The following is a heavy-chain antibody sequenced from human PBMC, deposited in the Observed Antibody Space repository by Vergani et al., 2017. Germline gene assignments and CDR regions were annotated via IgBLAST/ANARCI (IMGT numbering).Heavy chain of an antibody. CDR2: INPSGGST. D-gene: IGHD6-6*01. Sequence: QVQLVQSGAEVKKPGASVKVSCKASGYTFTSYYMHWVRQAPGQGLEWMGIINPSGGSTSYAQKFQGRVTITRDTSASTAYMELSSLRSEDTAVYYCARYSSSSCFDYWGQGTLVTVSS. CDR1: GYTFTSYY. CDR3: ARYSSSSCFDY. V-gene: IGHV1-46*01. J-gene: IGHJ4*02.